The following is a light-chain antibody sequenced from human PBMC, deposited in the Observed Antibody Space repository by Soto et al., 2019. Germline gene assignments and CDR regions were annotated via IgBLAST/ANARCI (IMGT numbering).Light chain of an antibody. V-gene: IGKV3-20*01. CDR2: GAS. J-gene: IGKJ1*01. Sequence: EIVLTQSQGTLSLSPGERATLSCRASQRVSSSYLTWYQQKPGQAPRLLIYGASSRVTGIQDIFSGSGCGTQNTLTLNRMDPANFGVNYTQQYSCLSWTFTTGNKVE. CDR3: QQYSCLSWT. CDR1: QRVSSSY.